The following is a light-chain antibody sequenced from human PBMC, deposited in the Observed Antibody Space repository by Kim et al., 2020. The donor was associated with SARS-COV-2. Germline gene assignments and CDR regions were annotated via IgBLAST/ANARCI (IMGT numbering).Light chain of an antibody. CDR2: QDT. V-gene: IGLV3-1*01. J-gene: IGLJ2*01. CDR3: QAWDRSTEI. Sequence: SVSPGQTASITCSGYKLEDKYVCWYQQKPGHSPVQVMYQDTKRPSGIPERFSGSNSGNTATLTISGTQVMDEADYYCQAWDRSTEIFGGGTQLTVL. CDR1: KLEDKY.